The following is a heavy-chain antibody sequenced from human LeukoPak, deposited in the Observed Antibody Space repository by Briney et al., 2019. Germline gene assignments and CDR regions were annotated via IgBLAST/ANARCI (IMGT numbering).Heavy chain of an antibody. CDR3: ARDQEGFDY. CDR1: GYIFTSNY. CDR2: IYPRDGST. V-gene: IGHV1-46*01. Sequence: ASVKVSCKASGYIFTSNYIHWVRQAPGQGLEWMGMIYPRDGSTSYAQRFQDRVTVTRDTSTGTVHMELSGLRSEDTAVYYCARDQEGFDYWGQGTQVTVSS. J-gene: IGHJ4*02.